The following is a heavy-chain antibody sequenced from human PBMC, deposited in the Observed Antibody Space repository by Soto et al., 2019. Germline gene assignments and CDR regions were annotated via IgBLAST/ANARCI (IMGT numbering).Heavy chain of an antibody. CDR3: ARGSCSGVSCYSFHFDY. Sequence: QVQLVQSGAAVKKPGASVNVSCKASGYTFTSYAMHWVRQAPGQRLEWMGWINAANGNTIYSQKFQGRVTITRDTSASTAYIELSSLRSEDMAVYYCARGSCSGVSCYSFHFDYWGHGTLVTVSS. V-gene: IGHV1-3*01. CDR1: GYTFTSYA. CDR2: INAANGNT. D-gene: IGHD2-15*01. J-gene: IGHJ4*01.